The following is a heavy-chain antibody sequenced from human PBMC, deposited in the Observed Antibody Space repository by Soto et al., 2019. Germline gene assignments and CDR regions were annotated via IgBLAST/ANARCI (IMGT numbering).Heavy chain of an antibody. J-gene: IGHJ4*02. CDR1: GFTFSSYA. Sequence: EVQLLESGGGLVQPGGSLRLSCAASGFTFSSYAMSWVRQAPGKGLEWVSAISGSGGSTYYADSVKGRFTISRDNSKNTLYLQMGSLRAEDMAVYYCARGADYGDYLVDYWGQGTLVTVSS. CDR2: ISGSGGST. D-gene: IGHD4-17*01. V-gene: IGHV3-23*01. CDR3: ARGADYGDYLVDY.